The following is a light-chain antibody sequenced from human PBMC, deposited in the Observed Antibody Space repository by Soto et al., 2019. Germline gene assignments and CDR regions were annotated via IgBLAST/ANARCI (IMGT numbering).Light chain of an antibody. J-gene: IGLJ2*01. Sequence: QSVLTQPPSASGTPGQRVTISCSGSRPSIGSNHVYWYQQLPGMAPKLLIYNNNQRPSGVPDRFSASRSGTSASLAISGLRSEDEAEDYCAAWHDSRSGVIFGGGTKLTVL. CDR2: NNN. CDR3: AAWHDSRSGVI. V-gene: IGLV1-47*02. CDR1: RPSIGSNH.